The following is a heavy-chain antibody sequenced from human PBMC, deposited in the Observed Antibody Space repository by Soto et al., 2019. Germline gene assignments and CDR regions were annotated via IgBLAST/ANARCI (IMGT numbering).Heavy chain of an antibody. D-gene: IGHD3-10*01. V-gene: IGHV1-3*01. Sequence: QVQLVQSGAEVKKPGASVKVSCKASGYTFTSYAMHWVRQAPGQRLEWMGWINAGTGNTKYSQKFQGRVTITRDTSASTAYMEMSSLRSEDTDVYYCARGSRGSGSFAFDIWGQGTMVTVSS. CDR1: GYTFTSYA. CDR3: ARGSRGSGSFAFDI. CDR2: INAGTGNT. J-gene: IGHJ3*02.